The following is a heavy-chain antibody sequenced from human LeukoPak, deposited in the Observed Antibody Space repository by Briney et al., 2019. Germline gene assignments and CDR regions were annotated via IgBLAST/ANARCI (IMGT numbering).Heavy chain of an antibody. CDR2: IYHSGST. CDR3: ARAPYCSGGSCYSRYFDY. D-gene: IGHD2-15*01. Sequence: PSETLSLTCAVSGGSISSSNWWSWVRQPPGKGLEWIGEIYHSGSTNYNPSLKSRVTISVDTSKNQFSLKLSSVTAADTAVYYCARAPYCSGGSCYSRYFDYWGQGTLVTVSS. CDR1: GGSISSSNW. V-gene: IGHV4-4*02. J-gene: IGHJ4*02.